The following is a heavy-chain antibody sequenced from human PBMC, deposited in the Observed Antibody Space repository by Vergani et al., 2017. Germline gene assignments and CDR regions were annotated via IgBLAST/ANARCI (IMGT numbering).Heavy chain of an antibody. D-gene: IGHD6-13*01. CDR1: GFTFSSYA. V-gene: IGHV3-49*04. CDR3: TRKAAAGTFY. CDR2: IRSKAYGGTT. Sequence: EVQLLESGGGLVQPGGSLRLSCAASGFTFSSYAMSWVRQAPGKGLEWVGFIRSKAYGGTTEYAASVKGRFTISRDDSKSIAYLQMNSLKTEDTAVYYCTRKAAAGTFYWGQGTLVTVSS. J-gene: IGHJ4*02.